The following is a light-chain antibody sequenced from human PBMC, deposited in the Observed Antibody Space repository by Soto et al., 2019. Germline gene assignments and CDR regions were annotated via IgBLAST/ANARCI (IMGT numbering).Light chain of an antibody. Sequence: DIQMTQSPSTLSASVGDRVTLTSRANQSSSNRLAWYHQKPENTPNLLIYDASNLGSGVPSRFSGSGSGTEFTLTISSLQPDDFATYYCQQYDTYSTFGQGTKVDIK. J-gene: IGKJ1*01. V-gene: IGKV1-5*01. CDR2: DAS. CDR3: QQYDTYST. CDR1: QSSSNR.